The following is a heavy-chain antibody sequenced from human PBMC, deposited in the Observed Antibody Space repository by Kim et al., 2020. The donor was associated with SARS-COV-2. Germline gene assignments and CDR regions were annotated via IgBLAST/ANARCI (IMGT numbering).Heavy chain of an antibody. D-gene: IGHD3-3*01. V-gene: IGHV4-39*07. J-gene: IGHJ5*02. CDR2: IYYSGST. CDR1: GGSISSSSYY. Sequence: SETLSLTCTVSGGSISSSSYYWGWIRQPPGKGLEWIGSIYYSGSTYYNPSLKSRVTISVDTSKNQFSLKLSSVTAADTAVYYCARDSSIFGVVISYWFDPWGQGTLVTVSS. CDR3: ARDSSIFGVVISYWFDP.